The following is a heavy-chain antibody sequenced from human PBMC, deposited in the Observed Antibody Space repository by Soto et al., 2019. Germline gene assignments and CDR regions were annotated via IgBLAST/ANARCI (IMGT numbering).Heavy chain of an antibody. V-gene: IGHV3-23*01. D-gene: IGHD1-26*01. CDR1: GFTFSSYA. Sequence: EVQLLESGGGLVQPGGSLRLSCAASGFTFSSYAMSWVRQAPGKGLEWVSAISGSGGSTYYADSVKGRFTISRDNSKNTLYLQMHSLRAEDTDVYYCAKNIWELPLRGGGGQGTLVTVSS. CDR2: ISGSGGST. CDR3: AKNIWELPLRGG. J-gene: IGHJ4*02.